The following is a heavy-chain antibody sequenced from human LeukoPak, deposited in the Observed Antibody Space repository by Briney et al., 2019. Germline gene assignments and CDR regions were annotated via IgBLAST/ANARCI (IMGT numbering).Heavy chain of an antibody. CDR2: ISNDGSNK. CDR1: GFTFSTYG. V-gene: IGHV3-30*03. CDR3: ARSDVDMAA. J-gene: IGHJ5*02. D-gene: IGHD5-12*01. Sequence: TGRSLRLSCAASGFTFSTYGMHWVRQAPGKGLEWVAVISNDGSNKLYTDSVKGRFTISRDNSKNTLYLQMNSLRAEDTAVYYCARSDVDMAAWGQETLVTVSS.